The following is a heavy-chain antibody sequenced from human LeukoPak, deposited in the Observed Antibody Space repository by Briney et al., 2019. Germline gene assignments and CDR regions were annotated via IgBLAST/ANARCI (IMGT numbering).Heavy chain of an antibody. CDR3: ATFQWEILGPSGRDY. CDR2: FDPEDAKI. CDR1: GNTLTELS. J-gene: IGHJ4*02. Sequence: ASVKVSCKVSGNTLTELSMDWVRQAPGKGLEWMGGFDPEDAKIVYAQKFEGRVTMTEDTSTDTAYLELSSLRSEDTAVYYCATFQWEILGPSGRDYWGQGTLVTVSS. D-gene: IGHD1-26*01. V-gene: IGHV1-24*01.